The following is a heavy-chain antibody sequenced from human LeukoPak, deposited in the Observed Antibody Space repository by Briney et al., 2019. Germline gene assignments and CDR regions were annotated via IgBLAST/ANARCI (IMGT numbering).Heavy chain of an antibody. Sequence: PGRSLRLSCAASGLTFSGYAIHWVRQAPGRGLEWVAVISSDGRDKHHADSVKGRFTISRDNSKNTLYLQTNSLRAEDTAVYYCARDLRRIAAYYFDYWGQGTPVTVSS. J-gene: IGHJ4*02. CDR2: ISSDGRDK. CDR1: GLTFSGYA. D-gene: IGHD6-25*01. V-gene: IGHV3-30*03. CDR3: ARDLRRIAAYYFDY.